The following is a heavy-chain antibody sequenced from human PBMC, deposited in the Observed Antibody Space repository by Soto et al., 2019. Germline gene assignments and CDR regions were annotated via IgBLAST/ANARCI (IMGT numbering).Heavy chain of an antibody. V-gene: IGHV3-64*01. J-gene: IGHJ4*02. D-gene: IGHD5-18*01. Sequence: EVQLVESGGGLVQPGGSLRLSCAASGFTFSTYAMQWVRQAPGKGLEFVSSISSTGGTTNYAYSVKGRFTISRDNSRDTLYLQMGSLRPEDMAVYYCARDGRAMNDYWGQGTLVTVSS. CDR2: ISSTGGTT. CDR1: GFTFSTYA. CDR3: ARDGRAMNDY.